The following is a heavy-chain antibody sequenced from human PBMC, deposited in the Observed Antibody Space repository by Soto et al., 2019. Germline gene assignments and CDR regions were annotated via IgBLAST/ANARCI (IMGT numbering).Heavy chain of an antibody. CDR3: ARGSGSGDDGPYYYYGMDV. V-gene: IGHV1-2*04. Sequence: ASVKVSCKASGYTFTGYYMHWVRQAPGQGLEWKGWINPNSGGTNYAQMFQGLVTMTRETSFSTAYMELSRLSFDDTAVFYFARGSGSGDDGPYYYYGMDVWGQGTTVTVSS. D-gene: IGHD2-15*01. CDR2: INPNSGGT. CDR1: GYTFTGYY. J-gene: IGHJ6*02.